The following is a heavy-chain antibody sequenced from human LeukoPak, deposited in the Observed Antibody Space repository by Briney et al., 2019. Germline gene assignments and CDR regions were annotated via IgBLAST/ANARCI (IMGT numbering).Heavy chain of an antibody. J-gene: IGHJ4*02. CDR2: INHSGYT. D-gene: IGHD4-17*01. CDR3: TGMTTGHDY. V-gene: IGHV4-34*01. CDR1: GVSFNDYY. Sequence: SETLSVSCAVSGVSFNDYYWSWVRQPPGKGLEWIGEINHSGYTNDSPSLKSRVTMPIDTSSKQFSLNLRSLTVADTALYYCTGMTTGHDYWGQGTLVTVS.